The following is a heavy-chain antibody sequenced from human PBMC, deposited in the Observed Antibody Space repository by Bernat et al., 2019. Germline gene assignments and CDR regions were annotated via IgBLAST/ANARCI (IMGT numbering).Heavy chain of an antibody. V-gene: IGHV3-23*01. CDR3: AKDLDSSGYYFDY. CDR1: GFTFSSYS. D-gene: IGHD3-22*01. CDR2: INADGGST. J-gene: IGHJ4*02. Sequence: EVQLLEFGGGLVQPGGSLRLSCAASGFTFSSYSMSWVRQAPGKGLEWVAAINADGGSTYYADSVKGRFTISRDNSKNTLYLQMNSLRAEDTAVYYCAKDLDSSGYYFDYWGQGTLVTVSS.